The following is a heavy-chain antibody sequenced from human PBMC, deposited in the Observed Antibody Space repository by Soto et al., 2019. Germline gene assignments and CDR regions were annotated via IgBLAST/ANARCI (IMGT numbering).Heavy chain of an antibody. D-gene: IGHD2-2*01. J-gene: IGHJ6*02. V-gene: IGHV3-30*18. CDR2: ISYDGSNK. Sequence: GGSLRLSCAASGFTFSSYVMHWVRQAPGKGLEWVAVISYDGSNKYYADSVKGRFTISRDNSKHTLYLRMNSLRPEDTAVYYCAKDLEGYCTTTSCYTYFGLDVWGQGTTVTVSS. CDR3: AKDLEGYCTTTSCYTYFGLDV. CDR1: GFTFSSYV.